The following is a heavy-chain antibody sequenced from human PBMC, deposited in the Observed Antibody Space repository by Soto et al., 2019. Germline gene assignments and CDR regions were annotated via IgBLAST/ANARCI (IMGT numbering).Heavy chain of an antibody. CDR1: AGSISSGRYY. J-gene: IGHJ4*02. V-gene: IGHV4-30-2*01. Sequence: PSVTLSLPCTVSAGSISSGRYYWSWIRQHPGKGLEWIGYISHSGSTYYNPSLKSRVTISVDRSKNQFSLKLSSVTAADTAVYYGARGNVVAIDYWGQGTLVTVSS. CDR2: ISHSGST. CDR3: ARGNVVAIDY. D-gene: IGHD2-21*01.